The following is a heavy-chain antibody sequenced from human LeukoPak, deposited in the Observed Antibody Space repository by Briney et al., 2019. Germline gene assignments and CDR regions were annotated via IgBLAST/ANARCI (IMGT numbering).Heavy chain of an antibody. J-gene: IGHJ6*02. CDR2: ISAYNGNT. Sequence: ASVKVSCKASGGTFSSYGISWVRQAPGQGLEWMGWISAYNGNTNYAQKLQGRVTMTTDTSTSTAYMELRSLRSDDTAVYYCARDREQWLVLPGYYYYGMDVWGQGTTVTVSS. CDR3: ARDREQWLVLPGYYYYGMDV. D-gene: IGHD6-19*01. V-gene: IGHV1-18*01. CDR1: GGTFSSYG.